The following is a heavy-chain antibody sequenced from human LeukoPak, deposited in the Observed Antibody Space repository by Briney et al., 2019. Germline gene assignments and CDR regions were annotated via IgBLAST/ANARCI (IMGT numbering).Heavy chain of an antibody. D-gene: IGHD4-17*01. CDR2: INHSGST. J-gene: IGHJ4*02. CDR3: ARRVAVTTGFDY. Sequence: PSETLSLTCAVYGGSFSGYYWSWIRQPPGKGLEWIGEINHSGSTNYNPPLKSRVTISVDTSKNQFSLKLSSVTAADTAVYYCARRVAVTTGFDYWGQGTLVTVSS. CDR1: GGSFSGYY. V-gene: IGHV4-34*01.